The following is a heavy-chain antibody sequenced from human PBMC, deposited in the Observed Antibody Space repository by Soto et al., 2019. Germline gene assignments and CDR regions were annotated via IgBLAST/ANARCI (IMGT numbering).Heavy chain of an antibody. J-gene: IGHJ3*02. D-gene: IGHD3-16*01. Sequence: GGSLRLSCAASGFTFSSYWMHWVRQAPGKGLVWVSRINSDGSSTSYADSVKGRFTISRDNAKNTLYLQMNSLKTEDTAVYYCTTDGGVPGAFDIWGQGTMVT. CDR1: GFTFSSYW. CDR2: INSDGSST. V-gene: IGHV3-74*01. CDR3: TTDGGVPGAFDI.